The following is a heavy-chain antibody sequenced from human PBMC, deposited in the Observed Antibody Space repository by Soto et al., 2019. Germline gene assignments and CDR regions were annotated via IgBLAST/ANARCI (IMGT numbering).Heavy chain of an antibody. D-gene: IGHD5-18*01. CDR3: ARSRGYSYGYYFDY. CDR2: IFSNDEK. Sequence: QVTLKESGPVLVKPTETLTLTCTVSGFSLSNARMGVSWIRQPPGKALEWLAHIFSNDEKSYSTSLKSRLIISKDTSKSQVVLTMTNMDPVDTATYYCARSRGYSYGYYFDYWGQGTLVTVSS. V-gene: IGHV2-26*01. CDR1: GFSLSNARMG. J-gene: IGHJ4*02.